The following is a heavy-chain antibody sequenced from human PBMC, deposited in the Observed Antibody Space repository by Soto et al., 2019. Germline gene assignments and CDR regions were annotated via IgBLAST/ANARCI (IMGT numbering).Heavy chain of an antibody. CDR3: AKGRGQNWNFDY. CDR1: GFTFSSYA. V-gene: IGHV3-23*01. Sequence: EVQLLESGGAAEQPGGSLRLSCTAYGFTFSSYAIQRDRRPPGKGLEWVSSMSGSGGTAYYADSVKGRFSISRDSLVNTPYLQMNSLRAEDTAVYYCAKGRGQNWNFDYWGQRTLVTVSP. CDR2: MSGSGGTA. J-gene: IGHJ4*02. D-gene: IGHD1-1*01.